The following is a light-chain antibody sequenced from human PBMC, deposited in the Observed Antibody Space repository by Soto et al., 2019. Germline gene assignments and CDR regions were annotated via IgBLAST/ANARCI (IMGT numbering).Light chain of an antibody. CDR3: QKYNSAPWT. Sequence: DIQMTQSPSSLSASVGDRVTITCLASQGISNYLAWYQQKPGKVPKILIYAASTLQSGVPSRFSGSGSGTDFTLTISSLQPEDVATDDCQKYNSAPWTCGQGTKVEIK. CDR2: AAS. J-gene: IGKJ1*01. CDR1: QGISNY. V-gene: IGKV1-27*01.